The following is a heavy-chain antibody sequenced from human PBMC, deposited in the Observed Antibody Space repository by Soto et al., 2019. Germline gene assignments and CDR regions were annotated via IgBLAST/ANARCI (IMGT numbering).Heavy chain of an antibody. CDR1: GGSVSSGSYY. CDR3: AGRATATYYYDSSGYYYVY. V-gene: IGHV4-61*01. CDR2: IYYSGST. J-gene: IGHJ4*02. D-gene: IGHD3-22*01. Sequence: ETLSLTCTVSGGSVSSGSYYWSWIRQPPGKGLEWIGYIYYSGSTNYNPSLKSRVTISVDTSKNQFSLKLSSVTAADTAVYYCAGRATATYYYDSSGYYYVYWGQGTLATVS.